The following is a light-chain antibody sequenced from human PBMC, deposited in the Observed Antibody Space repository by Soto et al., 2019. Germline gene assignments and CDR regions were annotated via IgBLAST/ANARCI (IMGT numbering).Light chain of an antibody. CDR1: ESVSSIY. CDR2: GTP. CDR3: QQYGRSPITFGQAIP. Sequence: EIGFTKSPGSLSLYHGEGATLSCRATESVSSIYLAWYQQKPGQAPRLRIYGTPNRASGIPDRFSGRGSGTDFTLAISRVESEDLGFYYCQQYGRSPITFGQAIPFGQGT. V-gene: IGKV3-20*01. J-gene: IGKJ5*01.